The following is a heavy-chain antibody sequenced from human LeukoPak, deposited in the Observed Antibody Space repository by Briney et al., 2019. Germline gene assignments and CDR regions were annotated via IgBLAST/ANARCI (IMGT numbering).Heavy chain of an antibody. CDR2: ISGSGGST. Sequence: GGSLRLSCAASGFTFSSCAMSWVRQAPGKGLEWVSAISGSGGSTYYADSVKGRFTISRDNSKNTLYLQMNSLRAEDTAVYYCAKGGYYDFWSGYNYYYYGMDVWGQGTTVTVSS. V-gene: IGHV3-23*01. CDR3: AKGGYYDFWSGYNYYYYGMDV. D-gene: IGHD3-3*01. J-gene: IGHJ6*02. CDR1: GFTFSSCA.